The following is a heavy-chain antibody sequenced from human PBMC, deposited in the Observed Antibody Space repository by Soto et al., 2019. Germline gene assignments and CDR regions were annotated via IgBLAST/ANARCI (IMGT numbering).Heavy chain of an antibody. CDR3: AKEIGYHPPHYFDY. D-gene: IGHD5-12*01. V-gene: IGHV3-23*01. J-gene: IGHJ4*02. CDR1: GFTFSSYA. CDR2: FSGSGGST. Sequence: EVQLLESGGGLVQPGGSLRLSCAASGFTFSSYAMSWVRQAPGKGLEWVSAFSGSGGSTYYADSVKGRFTISRDNSKSTVDPQMNSLRGEDTALYFCAKEIGYHPPHYFDYWGQGTLVTVSS.